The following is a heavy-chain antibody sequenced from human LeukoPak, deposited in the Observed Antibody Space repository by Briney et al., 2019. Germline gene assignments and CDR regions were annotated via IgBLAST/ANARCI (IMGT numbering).Heavy chain of an antibody. CDR2: ISYDGSNK. J-gene: IGHJ4*02. Sequence: GGSLRLSCAASGFTFSSYGMHWVRQAPGKGLEGVAVISYDGSNKYYADSVKGRFTISRDNSKNTLYLQMNSLRAEDTAVYYCAKFYRGAVAADYWGQGTLVTVSS. V-gene: IGHV3-30*18. CDR3: AKFYRGAVAADY. D-gene: IGHD6-19*01. CDR1: GFTFSSYG.